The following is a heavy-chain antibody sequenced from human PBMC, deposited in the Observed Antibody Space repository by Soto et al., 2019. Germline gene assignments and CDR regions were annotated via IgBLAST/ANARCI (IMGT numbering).Heavy chain of an antibody. V-gene: IGHV3-30*03. CDR1: GFTFSSYG. D-gene: IGHD1-26*01. CDR3: AVMGATPPYYYYGMDV. J-gene: IGHJ6*02. CDR2: ISYDGSNK. Sequence: GGSLRLSCAASGFTFSSYGMHWVRQAPGKGLEWVAVISYDGSNKYYADSVKGRFTISRDNSKNTLYLQMNSLRAEDTAVYYCAVMGATPPYYYYGMDVWGQGTTVTVSS.